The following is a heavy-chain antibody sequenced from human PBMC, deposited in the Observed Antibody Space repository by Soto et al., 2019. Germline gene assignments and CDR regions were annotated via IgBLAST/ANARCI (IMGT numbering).Heavy chain of an antibody. Sequence: GESLKISCKGSGYSFTNYWIGWVRQMPGKGLEWMGIIYPGDSDTRYSPSFQGQVTISADKSISTAYLQWSSLKAWDTAMYYCARVGVATSGNYYNYGMDVWGQGTTVTVSS. CDR3: ARVGVATSGNYYNYGMDV. J-gene: IGHJ6*02. CDR1: GYSFTNYW. CDR2: IYPGDSDT. D-gene: IGHD5-12*01. V-gene: IGHV5-51*01.